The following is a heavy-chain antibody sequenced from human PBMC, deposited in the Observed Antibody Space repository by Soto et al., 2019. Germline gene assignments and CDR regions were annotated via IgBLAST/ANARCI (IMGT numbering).Heavy chain of an antibody. V-gene: IGHV3-33*01. J-gene: IGHJ4*02. CDR1: GFTFSSYG. CDR3: ARAHTPISTGYHFVY. CDR2: IWYDGSNK. D-gene: IGHD3-9*01. Sequence: QVQLVESGGGVVQPGRSLRLSCAASGFTFSSYGMHWVREAPGKGLEWVAVIWYDGSNKYYEDSVKGRFTISRDNSKNTLYLQMNSLRAEDTAVYYCARAHTPISTGYHFVYWGQGTLVTVSS.